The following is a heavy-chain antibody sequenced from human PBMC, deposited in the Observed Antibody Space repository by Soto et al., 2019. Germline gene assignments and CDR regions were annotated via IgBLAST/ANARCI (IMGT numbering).Heavy chain of an antibody. V-gene: IGHV3-11*01. CDR1: GFTFSDYY. CDR2: ISSSGSTI. CDR3: ASGITGTMYYYYYMDV. J-gene: IGHJ6*03. Sequence: PGGSLILSCAASGFTFSDYYMSWIRQAPGKGLEWVSYISSSGSTIYYADSVKGRFTISRDNAKNSLYLQMNSLRAEDTAVYYCASGITGTMYYYYYMDVWGKGTTVTVSS. D-gene: IGHD1-7*01.